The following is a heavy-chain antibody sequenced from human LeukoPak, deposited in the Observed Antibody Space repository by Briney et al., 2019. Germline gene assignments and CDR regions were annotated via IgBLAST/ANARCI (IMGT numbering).Heavy chain of an antibody. CDR2: IGTAGDT. Sequence: PGGSLRLSCAASGFTFSSYDMHWVRQATGKGLEWVSAIGTAGDTYYPGSVKGRFTISRENAKNPLYLQMNSLRAGDTAVYYCARAVAGLYYFDYWGQGTLVTVSS. CDR1: GFTFSSYD. D-gene: IGHD6-19*01. CDR3: ARAVAGLYYFDY. V-gene: IGHV3-13*01. J-gene: IGHJ4*02.